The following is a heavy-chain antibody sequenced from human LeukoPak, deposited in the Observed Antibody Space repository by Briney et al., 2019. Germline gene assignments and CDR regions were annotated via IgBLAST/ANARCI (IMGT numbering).Heavy chain of an antibody. V-gene: IGHV5-51*01. D-gene: IGHD2-2*01. CDR2: IYPGDSDT. Sequence: GESLKISCKGSGYIFSTYWIGWVRQMPGKGLEWMGIIYPGDSDTRYSPSFQGQVTISADKSISTAFLHWSSLKASDTAMYYCARPGYCSTTSCSAIDYWGQGTLVAVSS. CDR1: GYIFSTYW. CDR3: ARPGYCSTTSCSAIDY. J-gene: IGHJ4*02.